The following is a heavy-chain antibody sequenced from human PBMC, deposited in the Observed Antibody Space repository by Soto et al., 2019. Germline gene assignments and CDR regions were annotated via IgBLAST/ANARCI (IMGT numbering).Heavy chain of an antibody. J-gene: IGHJ4*02. CDR2: ISYDGSNK. CDR1: GFTFSSYA. V-gene: IGHV3-30-3*01. CDR3: ARDPSFDY. Sequence: GGSLRLSCAASGFTFSSYAMHWVRQAPGKGLEWVAVISYDGSNKYYADSVKGRFTISRDNSKNTLYLQMNSLRAEDTAVYYCARDPSFDYWGQGTLVTVSS.